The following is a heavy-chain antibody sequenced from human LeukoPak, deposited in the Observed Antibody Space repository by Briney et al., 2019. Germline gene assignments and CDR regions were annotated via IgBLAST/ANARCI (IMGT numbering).Heavy chain of an antibody. J-gene: IGHJ4*02. CDR1: GFTFSSYA. D-gene: IGHD3-22*01. CDR2: ISGSGGST. V-gene: IGHV3-23*01. Sequence: GGSLRLSCAASGFTFSSYAMSWVRQAPGKGLEWVSAISGSGGSTYYADSVKGRFTISRDNSKNTLYLQMNSLRAEDTAVYYCAKGPYYYDSSGYYYPFDYWGQGTLVTVSS. CDR3: AKGPYYYDSSGYYYPFDY.